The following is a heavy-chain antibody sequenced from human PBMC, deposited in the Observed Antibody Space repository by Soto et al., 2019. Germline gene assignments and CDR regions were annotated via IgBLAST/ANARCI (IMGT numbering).Heavy chain of an antibody. CDR3: ARGLITGSHYSGGWYYFDS. Sequence: ESFSGYIWTWIRQTPGKGLQWIGQINHSGSASYNPSLKSRVTISVHTSNSQFSLELSSVTAADTAVYYCARGLITGSHYSGGWYYFDSWGQGTQVTVS. D-gene: IGHD6-19*01. CDR1: ESFSGYI. CDR2: INHSGSA. J-gene: IGHJ4*02. V-gene: IGHV4-34*01.